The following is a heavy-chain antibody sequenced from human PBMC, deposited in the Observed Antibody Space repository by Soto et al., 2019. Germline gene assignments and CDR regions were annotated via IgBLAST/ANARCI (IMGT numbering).Heavy chain of an antibody. CDR2: IIPIFGTP. Sequence: QVQLVQSGAEVKKPGSSVKVSCKASGGIFSTYAISWLRQAPGQGLAWMGGIIPIFGTPNYAQRFQGRVTITADESTSTAYMELSRLRSEDTAVYYGARDRDDYGSGNYYNRIDFWGQGTLVTVSS. D-gene: IGHD3-10*01. CDR1: GGIFSTYA. CDR3: ARDRDDYGSGNYYNRIDF. V-gene: IGHV1-69*01. J-gene: IGHJ4*02.